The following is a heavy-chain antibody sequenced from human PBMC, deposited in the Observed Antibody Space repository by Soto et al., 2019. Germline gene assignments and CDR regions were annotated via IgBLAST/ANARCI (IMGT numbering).Heavy chain of an antibody. Sequence: GESLKISCKGSGYSFTSYWIGWVRQMPGKGLEWMGIIYPGDSDTRYSPSFQGQVTISADKSISTAYLQWSSLKASDTAMYYCARLPLRFLEWLSQGDAFDIWGQGTMVTVSS. V-gene: IGHV5-51*01. J-gene: IGHJ3*02. CDR3: ARLPLRFLEWLSQGDAFDI. CDR2: IYPGDSDT. CDR1: GYSFTSYW. D-gene: IGHD3-3*01.